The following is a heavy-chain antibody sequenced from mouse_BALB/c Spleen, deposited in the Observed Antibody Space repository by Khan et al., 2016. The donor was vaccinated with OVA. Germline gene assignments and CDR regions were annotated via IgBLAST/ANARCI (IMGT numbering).Heavy chain of an antibody. V-gene: IGHV9-3-1*01. J-gene: IGHJ2*01. Sequence: QIELVQSGPELKKPGETVKISCKASGYTFTDYVMNWVKQSPGKGLKWMGWINTYTGKPTYAADFQGRFAFSLETSASTAYLQINSLKNEDTATYFCTRFHGGYWGQGTTLTVSS. CDR2: INTYTGKP. CDR3: TRFHGGY. CDR1: GYTFTDYV.